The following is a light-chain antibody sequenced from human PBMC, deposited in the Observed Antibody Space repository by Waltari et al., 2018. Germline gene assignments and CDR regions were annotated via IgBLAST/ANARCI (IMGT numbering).Light chain of an antibody. CDR3: QQRADWPIT. CDR1: QSVHSS. CDR2: DAF. J-gene: IGKJ5*01. Sequence: EIVLTQSPATLSLSPGERATLPCRASQSVHSSLIWYQQKPGQAPRLLIYDAFTRATGIPARFSGSGSGTDFTLTISSLEPEDFAVYYCQQRADWPITFGQGTRLEIK. V-gene: IGKV3-11*01.